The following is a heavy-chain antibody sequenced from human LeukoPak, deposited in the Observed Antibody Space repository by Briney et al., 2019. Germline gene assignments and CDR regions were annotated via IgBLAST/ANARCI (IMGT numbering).Heavy chain of an antibody. CDR3: ARQAVAVDY. CDR1: GYSITSYR. Sequence: GESLKISCKGSGYSITSYRIGWVRQMPGKGLEWTGINYPGNSDSRYSPSFQGQVTISADKSISTAYLQWSSLKASDTAMYYCARQAVAVDYWGQGTLVTVSS. V-gene: IGHV5-51*01. J-gene: IGHJ4*02. CDR2: NYPGNSDS. D-gene: IGHD6-19*01.